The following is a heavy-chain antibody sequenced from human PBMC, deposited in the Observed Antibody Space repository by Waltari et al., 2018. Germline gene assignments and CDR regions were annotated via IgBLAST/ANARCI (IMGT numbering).Heavy chain of an antibody. CDR3: ATNRPLDI. Sequence: EVQLVETGGGLIQPGGSLRLSCAASGFTVSSNYMNWARQAPGKGLGWVSIFYSGGSTFYADSVKGRFTIARDKSKNTLYLQMNSLRAEDTAVYYCATNRPLDIWGQGTMVTVSS. J-gene: IGHJ3*02. CDR1: GFTVSSNY. CDR2: FYSGGST. V-gene: IGHV3-53*02.